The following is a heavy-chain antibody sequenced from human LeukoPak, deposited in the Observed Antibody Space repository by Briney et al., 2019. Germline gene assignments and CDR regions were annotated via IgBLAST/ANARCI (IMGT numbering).Heavy chain of an antibody. CDR3: ARQPPDTASFDY. V-gene: IGHV4-59*01. CDR1: GDSISSSY. CDR2: IYIGGY. Sequence: SETLSLTCTVSGDSISSSYWSWLRQPPGKGLEWIGFIYIGGYNYNPSLKSRVTMSVDTSKNQVSLKVNSVTAADTAVYFCARQPPDTASFDYWGQGTLVTVSS. J-gene: IGHJ4*02. D-gene: IGHD3-22*01.